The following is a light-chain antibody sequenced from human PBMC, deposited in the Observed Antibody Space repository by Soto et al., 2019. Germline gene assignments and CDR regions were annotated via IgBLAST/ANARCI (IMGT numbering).Light chain of an antibody. CDR3: SSYRYGSTV. J-gene: IGLJ3*02. CDR2: EVN. Sequence: QSVLTHPASVSGSPGQSITISCTGTSGDVVGYKYVSWYQQHPGKAPKLMIYEVNNRPSGVPNRFSGSKSGNTASLTISGLQAEEEADYYCSSYRYGSTVFGGGTKVTVL. V-gene: IGLV2-14*01. CDR1: SGDVVGYKY.